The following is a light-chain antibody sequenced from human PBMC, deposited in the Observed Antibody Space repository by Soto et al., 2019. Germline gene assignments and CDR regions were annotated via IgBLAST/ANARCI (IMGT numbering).Light chain of an antibody. J-gene: IGKJ4*01. CDR1: QTISNTF. Sequence: EIVLTQSPGTLSLSPGERATLSCRARQTISNTFLAWYQQRPGQAPRLLIYGASGRAAGIPDRFSGSGSGTDFTLSISRLEPEDFVVYYCQQYGVSPTFGGGTKVEIK. CDR3: QQYGVSPT. CDR2: GAS. V-gene: IGKV3-20*01.